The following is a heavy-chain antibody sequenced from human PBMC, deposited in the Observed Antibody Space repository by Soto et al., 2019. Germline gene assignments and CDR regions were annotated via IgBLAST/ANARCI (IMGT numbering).Heavy chain of an antibody. Sequence: SETLSLTCTVSGGSINSGDYSWTWIRQPPGKGLEWIGYIYHTGTTYYNMSLKSRVTISVDRSKNQFSLKLSSVTAADTAVYYCARDPPYSSGWYAGFDPWGQGTLVTVSS. D-gene: IGHD6-19*01. CDR3: ARDPPYSSGWYAGFDP. V-gene: IGHV4-30-2*01. J-gene: IGHJ5*02. CDR1: GGSINSGDYS. CDR2: IYHTGTT.